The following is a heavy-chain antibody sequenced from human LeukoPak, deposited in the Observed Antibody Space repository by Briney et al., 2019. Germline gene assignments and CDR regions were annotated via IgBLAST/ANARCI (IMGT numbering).Heavy chain of an antibody. Sequence: SETLSLTCTVSSGSIGSSSNYWGWIRQAPGKGLEWIGNVYYSGSTFYNPSLKSRVTISVDTSKNQFSLKLRSVTAADTAIYYCARASLNVVFGNWFDPWGQGTLVTVSS. J-gene: IGHJ5*02. CDR1: SGSIGSSSNY. CDR3: ARASLNVVFGNWFDP. CDR2: VYYSGST. V-gene: IGHV4-39*01. D-gene: IGHD2-8*01.